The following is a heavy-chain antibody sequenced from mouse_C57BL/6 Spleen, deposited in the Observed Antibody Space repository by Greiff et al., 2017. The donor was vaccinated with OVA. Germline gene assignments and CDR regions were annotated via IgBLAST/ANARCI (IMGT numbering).Heavy chain of an antibody. CDR2: INPNNGGT. Sequence: EVQLQQSGPELVKPGASVKISCKASGYTFTDYYMNWVKQSHGKSLEWIGDINPNNGGTSYNQKFKGKATLTVDKSSSTAYMELRSLTSEDSAVYYCAKTRGYYFDYWGQGTTLTVSS. V-gene: IGHV1-26*01. D-gene: IGHD3-1*01. J-gene: IGHJ2*01. CDR3: AKTRGYYFDY. CDR1: GYTFTDYY.